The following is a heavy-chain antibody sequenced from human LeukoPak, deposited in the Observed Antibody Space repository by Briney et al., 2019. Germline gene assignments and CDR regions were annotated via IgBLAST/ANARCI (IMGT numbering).Heavy chain of an antibody. CDR1: GYTFTGYY. CDR3: ARFAVAGEGPP. D-gene: IGHD6-19*01. CDR2: MNPNSGNT. J-gene: IGHJ5*02. V-gene: IGHV1-8*02. Sequence: ASVKVSCKASGYTFTGYYMHWVRQAPGQGLEWMGWMNPNSGNTGYAQKFQGRVTMTRNTSISTAYMELSSLRSEDTAVYYCARFAVAGEGPPWGQGTLVTVSS.